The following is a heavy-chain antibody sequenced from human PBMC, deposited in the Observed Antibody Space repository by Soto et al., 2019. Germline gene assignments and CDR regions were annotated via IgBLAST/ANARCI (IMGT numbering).Heavy chain of an antibody. J-gene: IGHJ6*02. CDR3: AKDAAGYNFWSGYTHYYYYYGMDV. CDR2: ISYDGSNK. CDR1: GFTFSSYG. V-gene: IGHV3-30*18. D-gene: IGHD3-3*01. Sequence: QVQLVESGGGVVQPGRSLRLSCAASGFTFSSYGMHWVRQAPGKGLEWVAVISYDGSNKYYADSVKGRFTISRDNSKNTLYLQMNSLIAEDTAVYYCAKDAAGYNFWSGYTHYYYYYGMDVWGQGTTVTVCS.